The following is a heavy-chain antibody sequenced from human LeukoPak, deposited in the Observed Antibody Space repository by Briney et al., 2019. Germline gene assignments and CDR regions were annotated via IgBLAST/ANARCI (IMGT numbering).Heavy chain of an antibody. CDR3: ARDLRYSSSWNSFDY. Sequence: PGGSLRLSCAASGFTFSSYSMNWVRQAPGKGLEWVSSISSSSSYIYYADSVKGRFTISRDNAKNSLYLQMNSLRAEDTAVYYCARDLRYSSSWNSFDYWGQGTLVTVSS. V-gene: IGHV3-21*01. D-gene: IGHD6-13*01. J-gene: IGHJ4*02. CDR2: ISSSSSYI. CDR1: GFTFSSYS.